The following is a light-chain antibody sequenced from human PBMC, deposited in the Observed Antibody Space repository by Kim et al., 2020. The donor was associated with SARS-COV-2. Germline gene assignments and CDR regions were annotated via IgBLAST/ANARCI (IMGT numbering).Light chain of an antibody. CDR3: SSYAGSRAVV. J-gene: IGLJ2*01. CDR1: RSDVGGYNS. CDR2: EVN. V-gene: IGLV2-8*01. Sequence: GQSVTISCTGSRSDVGGYNSVSWYQRHPGTAPKLMFFEVNKRPSGVPDRFSGSKSGNTSSLTVSGLQAEDEADYHCSSYAGSRAVVFGGGTQLTVL.